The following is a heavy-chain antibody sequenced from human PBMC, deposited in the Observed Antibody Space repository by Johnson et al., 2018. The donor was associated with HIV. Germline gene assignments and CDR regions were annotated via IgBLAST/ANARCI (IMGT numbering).Heavy chain of an antibody. CDR2: IWYDGSNK. Sequence: QVQLVESGGGLVQPGGSLRLSCAASGFTFSSYGMHWVRQAPGKGLEWVAVIWYDGSNKYYADSVKGRFTISRDNAKNSLYLQMNSLRAEDIAVYYCAAMDGSGSFWAFDIWGQGTMVTVSS. CDR3: AAMDGSGSFWAFDI. CDR1: GFTFSSYG. J-gene: IGHJ3*02. D-gene: IGHD3-10*01. V-gene: IGHV3-33*03.